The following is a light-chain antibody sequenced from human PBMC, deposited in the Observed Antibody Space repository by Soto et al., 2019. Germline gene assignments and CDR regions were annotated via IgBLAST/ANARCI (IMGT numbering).Light chain of an antibody. CDR1: SSDVGSYNL. CDR2: EDN. CDR3: SSYASSSTRV. Sequence: QSVLTQPASVSGSPGQSITISCTGTSSDVGSYNLVSWHQQHPGKAPKLMIYEDNKRPSGVSNRFSGSKSGNTASLTISGLQAEDEADYYCSSYASSSTRVFGGGTKVTV. J-gene: IGLJ3*02. V-gene: IGLV2-23*01.